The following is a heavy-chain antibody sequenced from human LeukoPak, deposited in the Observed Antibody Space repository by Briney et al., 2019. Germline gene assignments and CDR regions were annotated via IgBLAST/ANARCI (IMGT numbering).Heavy chain of an antibody. D-gene: IGHD1-1*01. Sequence: SETLSLTCTVSGGSISSYYWSWIRQPPGKGLEWIGYIYTSGSTNYNPSLKSRVTISVDTSKSQFSLKLSSVTAADTAVYYCARGEPVHDYWGQGTLVTVSS. CDR1: GGSISSYY. CDR3: ARGEPVHDY. J-gene: IGHJ4*02. V-gene: IGHV4-4*09. CDR2: IYTSGST.